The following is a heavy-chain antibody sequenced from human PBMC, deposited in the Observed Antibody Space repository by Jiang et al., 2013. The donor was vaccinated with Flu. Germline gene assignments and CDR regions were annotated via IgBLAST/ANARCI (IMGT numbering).Heavy chain of an antibody. V-gene: IGHV3-23*01. Sequence: VQLLESGGGLVQPGGSLRLSCAVSGFIMSNYAMNWVRQAPGKGLEWVSGISASGGTTYYADSVKGRFTISRDNSKNTLYLQMNSLRAEDTAIYYCAKDLARYYYDNSGYYHFDYWGQGTLVTVSS. CDR2: ISASGGTT. D-gene: IGHD3-22*01. CDR1: GFIMSNYA. CDR3: AKDLARYYYDNSGYYHFDY. J-gene: IGHJ4*02.